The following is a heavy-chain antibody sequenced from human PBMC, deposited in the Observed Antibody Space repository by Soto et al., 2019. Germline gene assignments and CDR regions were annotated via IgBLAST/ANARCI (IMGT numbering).Heavy chain of an antibody. CDR3: AATWDGYSYGDGVYYFDY. V-gene: IGHV3-30*03. Sequence: QVQLVESGGGVVQPGRSLRLSCAASGFTFSSYGMHWVRQAPGKGLEWVAVISYDGSNKYYADSVKGRFTISRDNSKNTLYLLMNSLRAEDTAVYYCAATWDGYSYGDGVYYFDYWGQGTLVTVSS. CDR1: GFTFSSYG. J-gene: IGHJ4*02. D-gene: IGHD5-18*01. CDR2: ISYDGSNK.